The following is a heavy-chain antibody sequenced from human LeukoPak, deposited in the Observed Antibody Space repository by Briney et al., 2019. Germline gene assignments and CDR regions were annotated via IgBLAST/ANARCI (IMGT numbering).Heavy chain of an antibody. D-gene: IGHD6-13*01. CDR1: GYTFTGYY. CDR2: INPNSGGT. CDR3: ARERAAALSDYYYYGMDV. J-gene: IGHJ6*02. Sequence: ASVKVSCKASGYTFTGYYMHWVRQAPGQGLEWMGWINPNSGGTNYAQKFQGWVTMTRDTSISTAYMELSRLRSDDTAVYYCARERAAALSDYYYYGMDVWGQGTTVTVSS. V-gene: IGHV1-2*04.